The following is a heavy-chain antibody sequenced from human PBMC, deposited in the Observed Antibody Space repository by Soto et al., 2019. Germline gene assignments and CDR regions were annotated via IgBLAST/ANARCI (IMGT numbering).Heavy chain of an antibody. CDR1: GFSLSNARMG. CDR3: ARTSVGPRAFDI. CDR2: IFSNDEK. J-gene: IGHJ3*02. Sequence: QVTLKESGPVLVKPTETLTLTCTVSGFSLSNARMGVSWIRQPPGKALEWLAHIFSNDEKSYSTTLKSRLTFSKYASNSQVVLTMTDMDPVDTATYYCARTSVGPRAFDIWGQGTMVTVSS. V-gene: IGHV2-26*01.